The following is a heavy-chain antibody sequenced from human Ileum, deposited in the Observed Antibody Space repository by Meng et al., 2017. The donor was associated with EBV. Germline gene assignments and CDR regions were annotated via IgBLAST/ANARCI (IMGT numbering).Heavy chain of an antibody. CDR1: GGSFSTHT. Sequence: QVQLVQSGAEVKTPGSSVKVACNTSGGSFSTHTFSWVRQAPGQGVEWMGGLIAVFDKTKAAPRFQDRVTFTADESTSTAYMELSSLTFDDTAVYFCARGRRNEPLFDYWGHGTLVTVSS. CDR2: LIAVFDKT. V-gene: IGHV1-69*12. D-gene: IGHD1-14*01. J-gene: IGHJ4*01. CDR3: ARGRRNEPLFDY.